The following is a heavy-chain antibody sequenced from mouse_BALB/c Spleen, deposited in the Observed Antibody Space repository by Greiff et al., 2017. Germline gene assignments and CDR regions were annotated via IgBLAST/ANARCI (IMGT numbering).Heavy chain of an antibody. CDR2: ISSGSSTI. D-gene: IGHD2-4*01. CDR1: GFTFSSFG. J-gene: IGHJ2*01. Sequence: EVKLMESGGGLVQPGGSRKLSCAASGFTFSSFGMHWVRQAPEKGLEWVAYISSGSSTIYYPDSVKGRFTISRDNAKNTLYLQMSSLRSEDTAMYYCARRGYDYAYFDYWGQGTTLTVSS. V-gene: IGHV5-17*02. CDR3: ARRGYDYAYFDY.